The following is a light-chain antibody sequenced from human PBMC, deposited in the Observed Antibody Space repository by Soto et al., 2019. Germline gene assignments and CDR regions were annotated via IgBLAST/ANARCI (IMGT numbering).Light chain of an antibody. CDR2: HGS. J-gene: IGKJ5*01. CDR1: QDITNY. CDR3: QQFDSLPIT. V-gene: IGKV1-33*01. Sequence: DIQMTQSPSSLSASVGDRVTITCQASQDITNYLNWYQQKPGKAPRLLVYHGSNLDTGVPSRFSGSGSGTHFSFTISSLHPEDIATYYCQQFDSLPITFGQGTRLEI.